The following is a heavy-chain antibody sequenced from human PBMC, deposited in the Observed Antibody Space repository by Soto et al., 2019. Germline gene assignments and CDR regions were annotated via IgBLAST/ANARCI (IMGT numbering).Heavy chain of an antibody. CDR2: IIPIFGSA. CDR1: GGTFSSNV. V-gene: IGHV1-69*01. J-gene: IGHJ6*02. Sequence: QVQLVQSGGEVTKPGSSVKVSCKASGGTFSSNVISWVRQVPGQGLEWMGGIIPIFGSANYAQKFQGRVTITADESTSTDDMALNSMRYQDTAVFYCARGEHRVRGNYYGMDVWGQGTTVTVSS. D-gene: IGHD3-10*01. CDR3: ARGEHRVRGNYYGMDV.